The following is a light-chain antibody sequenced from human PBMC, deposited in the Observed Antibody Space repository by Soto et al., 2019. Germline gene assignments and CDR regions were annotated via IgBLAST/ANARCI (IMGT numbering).Light chain of an antibody. Sequence: DIVLTQSPGTLSLSPGARATLSCRASQSVANYLLWFQQKPGQAPRLLIYDASNRASGIPARFSGSGSGTDFTLTISSLEPEDFAVYFCHHRSKWPYTFGQGTKREIK. CDR3: HHRSKWPYT. CDR1: QSVANY. V-gene: IGKV3-11*01. CDR2: DAS. J-gene: IGKJ2*01.